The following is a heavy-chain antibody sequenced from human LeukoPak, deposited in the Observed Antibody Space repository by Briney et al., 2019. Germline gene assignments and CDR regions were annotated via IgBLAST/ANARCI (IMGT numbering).Heavy chain of an antibody. V-gene: IGHV4-34*01. D-gene: IGHD3-22*01. CDR1: GGSFSGYY. Sequence: SETLSLTCAVYGGSFSGYYWSWIRQPPGKGLEWIGEIKHSGSTNYNPSLKSRVTISVDTSKNQFSLKLSSVTAADTAVYYCATLYYYDSSGYYDDPNDAFDIWGQGTMVTVSS. J-gene: IGHJ3*02. CDR2: IKHSGST. CDR3: ATLYYYDSSGYYDDPNDAFDI.